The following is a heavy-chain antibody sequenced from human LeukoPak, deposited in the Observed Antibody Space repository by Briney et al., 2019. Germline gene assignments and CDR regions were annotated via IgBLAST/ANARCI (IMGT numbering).Heavy chain of an antibody. Sequence: GGSLRLSCAGSGFTFGSYSMNWVRHAPGKGLEWVSYIGHTGSITDYADSVKGRFTISRDNAKNSLYLQMNSLRAEDTAVYYCVRGSYGAYDYWGQGSLVTVSS. CDR1: GFTFGSYS. D-gene: IGHD4-17*01. V-gene: IGHV3-48*04. J-gene: IGHJ4*02. CDR2: IGHTGSIT. CDR3: VRGSYGAYDY.